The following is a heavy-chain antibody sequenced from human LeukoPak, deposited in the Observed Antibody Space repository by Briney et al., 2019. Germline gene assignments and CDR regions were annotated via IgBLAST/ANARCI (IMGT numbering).Heavy chain of an antibody. CDR2: ISWNSGSI. CDR1: GFTFDDYA. CDR3: ARAQGLYYDFWSGYYSDY. V-gene: IGHV3-9*01. D-gene: IGHD3-3*01. J-gene: IGHJ4*02. Sequence: GRSLRLSCAASGFTFDDYAMHWVRQAPGKGLEWVSGISWNSGSIGYADSVKGRFTISRDNSKNTLYLQMNSLRAEDTAVYYCARAQGLYYDFWSGYYSDYWGQGTLVTVSS.